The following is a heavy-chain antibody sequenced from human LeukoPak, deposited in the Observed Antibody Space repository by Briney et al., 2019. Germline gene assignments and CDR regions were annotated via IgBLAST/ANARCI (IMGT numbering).Heavy chain of an antibody. Sequence: ASVKVSCKASGYSFTSYAIHWVRQAPGQRLEYMGWINAGNGNTKYSQKFQGRVTITRDTSASTAHMELSSLRSEDTAVYYCAAQQERRGQCDYWGQGTLVTVSS. CDR2: INAGNGNT. D-gene: IGHD1-1*01. V-gene: IGHV1-3*01. J-gene: IGHJ4*02. CDR1: GYSFTSYA. CDR3: AAQQERRGQCDY.